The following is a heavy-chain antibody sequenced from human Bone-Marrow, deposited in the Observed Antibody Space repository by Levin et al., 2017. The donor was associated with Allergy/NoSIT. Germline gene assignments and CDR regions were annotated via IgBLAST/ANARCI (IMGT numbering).Heavy chain of an antibody. Sequence: SSETLSLTCSVSGDFISNHYWNWIRQPAGKELEWIGRIYDGGKPTYNLSLKSRVTMSVDTSKNQFSLKLTSVTAADTAVYFCARAHSDPQSKKWSMLGDWGRGIRVTVSS. J-gene: IGHJ4*02. V-gene: IGHV4-4*07. CDR3: ARAHSDPQSKKWSMLGD. D-gene: IGHD2-15*01. CDR1: GDFISNHY. CDR2: IYDGGKP.